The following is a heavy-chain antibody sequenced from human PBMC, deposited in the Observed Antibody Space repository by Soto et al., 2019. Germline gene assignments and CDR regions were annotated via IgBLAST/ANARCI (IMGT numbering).Heavy chain of an antibody. J-gene: IGHJ5*02. CDR3: ARGYCSSTSCYDWFGP. CDR1: GYTFTGYY. V-gene: IGHV1-2*04. Sequence: ASVKVSCKASGYTFTGYYMHWVRQAPGQGLEWMGWINPNSGGTNYAQKFQGWVTMTRDTSISTAYMELSRLRSDDTAVYYCARGYCSSTSCYDWFGPWGQGTLVTVSS. CDR2: INPNSGGT. D-gene: IGHD2-2*01.